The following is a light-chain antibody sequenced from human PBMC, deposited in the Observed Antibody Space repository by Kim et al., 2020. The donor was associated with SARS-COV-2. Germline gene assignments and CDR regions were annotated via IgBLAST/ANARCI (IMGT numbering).Light chain of an antibody. CDR1: KLGDKY. Sequence: YELTQPPSVSVSPGQTASITCSGDKLGDKYACWYQQKPGQSPVLVIYQDSKRPSGIPERFSGSNSGNTATLTISGTQAMDEADYYCQAWDSSTMVFGGG. CDR2: QDS. CDR3: QAWDSSTMV. J-gene: IGLJ3*02. V-gene: IGLV3-1*01.